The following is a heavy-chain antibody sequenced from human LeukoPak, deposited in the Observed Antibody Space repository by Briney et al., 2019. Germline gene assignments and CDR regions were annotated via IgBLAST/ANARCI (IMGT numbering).Heavy chain of an antibody. CDR1: GFTFSSYW. CDR2: IKSDGSST. Sequence: GGSLRLSCAASGFTFSSYWMHWVRHAPGRGLVCVSRIKSDGSSTSYADSVKGRFTISRDDAKNTLYLQMNSLRAEDTAVYYCARAYNSHFDYWGQGALVTVSS. V-gene: IGHV3-74*01. J-gene: IGHJ4*02. CDR3: ARAYNSHFDY. D-gene: IGHD1-1*01.